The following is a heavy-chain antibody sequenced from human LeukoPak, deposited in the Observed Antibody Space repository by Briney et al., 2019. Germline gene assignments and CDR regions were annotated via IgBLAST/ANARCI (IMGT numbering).Heavy chain of an antibody. CDR3: ARGPPTRPRIGGGWTRYTKAHAFDI. V-gene: IGHV4-61*02. D-gene: IGHD2-15*01. J-gene: IGHJ3*02. Sequence: SQTLSLTCTVSGGSISSGSYYWSWIRQPAGKGLEWIGRIYTSGSTNYNPSLKSRVTISVDTSKNQFSLKLSSVTAADTAVYYCARGPPTRPRIGGGWTRYTKAHAFDIWGQGTMVTVSS. CDR2: IYTSGST. CDR1: GGSISSGSYY.